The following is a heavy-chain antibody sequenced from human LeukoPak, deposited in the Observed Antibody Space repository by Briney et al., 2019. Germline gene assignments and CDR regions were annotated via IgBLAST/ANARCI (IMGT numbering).Heavy chain of an antibody. CDR2: ISYDGSNK. J-gene: IGHJ4*02. CDR1: GFTFSSYG. V-gene: IGHV3-30*03. Sequence: GGSLRLSCAASGFTFSSYGMHWVRQAPGKGLEWVAVISYDGSNKYYVDSVKGRFTISRDNSKNTLYLQMNSLRAEDTAVYYCARGGGPTVTTGSDYWGQGTLVTVSS. CDR3: ARGGGPTVTTGSDY. D-gene: IGHD4-4*01.